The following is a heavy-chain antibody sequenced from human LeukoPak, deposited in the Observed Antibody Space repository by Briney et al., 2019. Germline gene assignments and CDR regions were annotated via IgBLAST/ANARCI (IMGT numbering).Heavy chain of an antibody. CDR3: AKDLKQWLVTDGMDV. CDR1: GFTFSSYA. D-gene: IGHD6-19*01. Sequence: GGSLRLSCAASGFTFSSYAMSWVRQAPGKGLEWVSAISGSGGSTYYADSVKGRFTISRDNSKNTLYLQMNSLRAEDTAVYYCAKDLKQWLVTDGMDVWGQGTTVTVTS. CDR2: ISGSGGST. V-gene: IGHV3-23*01. J-gene: IGHJ6*02.